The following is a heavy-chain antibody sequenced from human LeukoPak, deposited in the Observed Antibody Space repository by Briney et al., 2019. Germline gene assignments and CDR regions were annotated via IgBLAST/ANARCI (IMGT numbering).Heavy chain of an antibody. CDR3: AREKFGELPTPYFDY. J-gene: IGHJ4*02. V-gene: IGHV4-38-2*02. CDR2: INHSGST. Sequence: SETLSLTCTVSGYSISSGYYWSWIRQPPGKGLEWIGEINHSGSTNYNPSLKSRVTISVDTSKNQFSLKLSSVTAADTAVYYCAREKFGELPTPYFDYWGQGTLVTVSS. CDR1: GYSISSGYY. D-gene: IGHD3-10*01.